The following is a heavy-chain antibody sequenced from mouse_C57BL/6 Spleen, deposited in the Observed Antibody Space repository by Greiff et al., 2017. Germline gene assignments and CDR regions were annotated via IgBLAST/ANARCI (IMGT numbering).Heavy chain of an antibody. CDR3: ARLGTTGGYFHC. J-gene: IGHJ2*01. CDR1: GYTFTGYW. CDR2: ILPGSGSA. D-gene: IGHD1-1*01. V-gene: IGHV1-9*01. Sequence: QVQLKQSGAELMKPGASVKLSCTATGYTFTGYWIEWVKQRPGHGLRWIGEILPGSGSANYNKKFKGMDTFSPDTSSNTAFMQLSSLTTEDSAIYYCARLGTTGGYFHCWSQDTNLTVSS.